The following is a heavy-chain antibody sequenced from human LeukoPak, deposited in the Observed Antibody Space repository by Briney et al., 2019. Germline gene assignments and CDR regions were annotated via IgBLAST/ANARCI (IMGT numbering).Heavy chain of an antibody. CDR1: GLTFSSYD. CDR3: ARESRFPGIAVAGSRSFDY. CDR2: IKQDGSEK. D-gene: IGHD6-19*01. J-gene: IGHJ4*02. V-gene: IGHV3-7*03. Sequence: PGGSLTLSCAASGLTFSSYDMSWVRQAPGKGLEWVANIKQDGSEKYYVDSVKGRFTISRDNGKKSLYLQMNSLRAEDTAVYYCARESRFPGIAVAGSRSFDYWGQGTLVTVSS.